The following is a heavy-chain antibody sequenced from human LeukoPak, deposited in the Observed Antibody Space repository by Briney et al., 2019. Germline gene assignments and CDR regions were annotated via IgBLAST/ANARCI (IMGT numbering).Heavy chain of an antibody. CDR2: ISSSSSTI. D-gene: IGHD3-9*01. V-gene: IGHV3-48*01. J-gene: IGHJ4*02. CDR1: GFTFSSYS. CDR3: ARSLTGYYYSDFDY. Sequence: PGGSLRLSCAASGFTFSSYSMNWVRQAPGKGLEWVSYISSSSSTIYYAGSVKGRFTISRDNAKNSLYLQMNSLRAEDTAVYYCARSLTGYYYSDFDYWGQGTLVTVSS.